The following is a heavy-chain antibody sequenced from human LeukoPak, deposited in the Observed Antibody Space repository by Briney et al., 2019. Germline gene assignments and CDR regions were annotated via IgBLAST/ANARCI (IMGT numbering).Heavy chain of an antibody. Sequence: GGSLRLSCAASGFSFNTRSMNWVRQAPGKGLEWVAFIRYDGSNKYYADSVKGRFTISRDNSKNTLYLQMNSLRAEDTAVYYCAKGGSSGWRYFDYWGQGTLVTVSS. J-gene: IGHJ4*02. CDR3: AKGGSSGWRYFDY. CDR1: GFSFNTRS. CDR2: IRYDGSNK. V-gene: IGHV3-30*02. D-gene: IGHD6-19*01.